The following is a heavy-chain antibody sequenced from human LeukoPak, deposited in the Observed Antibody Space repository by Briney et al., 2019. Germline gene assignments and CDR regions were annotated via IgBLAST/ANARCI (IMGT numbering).Heavy chain of an antibody. Sequence: PGGSLRLSCAASGFIFSSYSMSWVRQAPGKGLEWLPYISSSNHAIYYADSVKGRFTISRDNAKNSLFLQMNSLRDEDTAVYYCARGYYSPGYFDYWGQGALVTVSS. D-gene: IGHD3-22*01. CDR3: ARGYYSPGYFDY. CDR1: GFIFSSYS. J-gene: IGHJ4*02. V-gene: IGHV3-48*02. CDR2: ISSSNHAI.